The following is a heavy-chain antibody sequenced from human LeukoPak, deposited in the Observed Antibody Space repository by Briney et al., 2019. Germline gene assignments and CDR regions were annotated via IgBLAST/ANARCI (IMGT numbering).Heavy chain of an antibody. CDR1: GGSISSGGYY. CDR2: IYYSGST. D-gene: IGHD1-26*01. CDR3: ARVAGGSAADY. V-gene: IGHV4-31*03. Sequence: SQTLSLTCTVSGGSISSGGYYWSWLRQHPGKGLEWIGYIYYSGSTYYNPSLKSRVTISVDTPKNQFSLKLSSVTAADTAVYYCARVAGGSAADYWGQGTLVTVSS. J-gene: IGHJ4*02.